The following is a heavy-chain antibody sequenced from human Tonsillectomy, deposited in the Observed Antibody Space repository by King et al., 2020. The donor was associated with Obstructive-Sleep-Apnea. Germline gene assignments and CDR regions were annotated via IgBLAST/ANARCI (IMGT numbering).Heavy chain of an antibody. J-gene: IGHJ5*02. CDR1: GGSLSSYY. Sequence: VQLQESGPGLVKPSETLSLTCTVSGGSLSSYYWSWIRQPPGKGLEWIGYIYYSGSTNYNPSLKSRVTISVDTSKNQFSLKLSSVTAADTAVYYCARLTPAAAAGTGGWFDPWGQGTLVTVSS. V-gene: IGHV4-59*08. CDR3: ARLTPAAAAGTGGWFDP. CDR2: IYYSGST. D-gene: IGHD6-13*01.